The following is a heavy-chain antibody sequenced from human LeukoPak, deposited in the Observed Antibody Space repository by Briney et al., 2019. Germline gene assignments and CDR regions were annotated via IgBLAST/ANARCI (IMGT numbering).Heavy chain of an antibody. V-gene: IGHV4-59*01. CDR3: ARSELYYFDY. CDR2: IYYSGST. D-gene: IGHD1-14*01. CDR1: GDSISSYY. J-gene: IGHJ4*02. Sequence: SETLSLTCTVSGDSISSYYWTWIRQPPGKGLEWIGYIYYSGSTNYNPSLKSRVTISVDTSKNQFSLKLGSVTAADTAVYYCARSELYYFDYWGQGTLVTVSS.